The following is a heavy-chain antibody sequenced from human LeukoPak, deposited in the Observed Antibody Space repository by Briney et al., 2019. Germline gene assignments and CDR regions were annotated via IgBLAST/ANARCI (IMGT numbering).Heavy chain of an antibody. V-gene: IGHV1-69*13. CDR3: ARDVAGDYYDSSGYPLVGGAFDI. J-gene: IGHJ3*02. Sequence: GASVTVSFTASGGTFSIYAISWVRQAPGQGLEWMGGIIPIFGTANYAQKFQGRVTITADESTSTAYMELSSLRSEDTAVYYCARDVAGDYYDSSGYPLVGGAFDIWGQGTMVTVSS. CDR2: IIPIFGTA. D-gene: IGHD3-22*01. CDR1: GGTFSIYA.